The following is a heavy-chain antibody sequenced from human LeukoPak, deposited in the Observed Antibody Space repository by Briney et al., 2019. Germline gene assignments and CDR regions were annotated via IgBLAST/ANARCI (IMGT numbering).Heavy chain of an antibody. CDR2: INHSGST. CDR3: ARGPGAVASDY. CDR1: GGSFSGYY. V-gene: IGHV4-34*01. Sequence: PSETLSLTCAVYGGSFSGYYWSWIRQPPGKGLEWIGEINHSGSTNYNPSLKSRVTISVDTSKNQFSLKLSSVTAADTAVYYCARGPGAVASDYWGQGTLVTVSS. D-gene: IGHD6-19*01. J-gene: IGHJ4*02.